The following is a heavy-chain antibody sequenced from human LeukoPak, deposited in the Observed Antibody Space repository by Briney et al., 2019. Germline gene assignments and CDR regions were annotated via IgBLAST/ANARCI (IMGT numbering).Heavy chain of an antibody. CDR1: GGSISSSSYY. CDR3: ARHWELLYVFDY. CDR2: IYYSGST. J-gene: IGHJ4*02. Sequence: SETLSLTCTVSGGSISSSSYYWGWIRQPPGKGLEWIGNIYYSGSTYYNPSLKSRLTISVDTSKNQFSLKLSSVTAADTAVYYCARHWELLYVFDYWGQGTLVTVSS. V-gene: IGHV4-39*01. D-gene: IGHD1-26*01.